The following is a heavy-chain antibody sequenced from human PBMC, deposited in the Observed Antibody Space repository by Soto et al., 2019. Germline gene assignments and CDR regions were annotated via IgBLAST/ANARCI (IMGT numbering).Heavy chain of an antibody. CDR1: GFTFDDYA. CDR3: AKEYSSSWSHYYGMDV. CDR2: ISWNSGSI. V-gene: IGHV3-9*01. Sequence: PGGSLRLSCAASGFTFDDYAMHWVRQAPGKGLERVSGISWNSGSIGYADSVKGRFTISRDNAKNSLYLQMNSLRAEDTALYYCAKEYSSSWSHYYGMDVWGQGTTVTVSS. J-gene: IGHJ6*02. D-gene: IGHD6-13*01.